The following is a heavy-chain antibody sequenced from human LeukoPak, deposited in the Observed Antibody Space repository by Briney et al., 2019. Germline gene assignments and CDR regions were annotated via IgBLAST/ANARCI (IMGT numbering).Heavy chain of an antibody. V-gene: IGHV1-69*04. CDR3: ARDTTITTDAFDM. CDR1: GGTFSSYT. J-gene: IGHJ3*02. D-gene: IGHD4-11*01. Sequence: ASVKVSCKASGGTFSSYTISWVRQAPGQGLEWMGRIIPILGIANYAQKFQGRVTITADKSTSTAHMELSSLRSEDTAVYYCARDTTITTDAFDMWGQGTLVTVSP. CDR2: IIPILGIA.